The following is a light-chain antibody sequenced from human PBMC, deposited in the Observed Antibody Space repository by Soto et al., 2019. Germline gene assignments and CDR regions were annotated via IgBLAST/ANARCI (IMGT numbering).Light chain of an antibody. CDR3: SSYTSSSLYV. CDR1: SSNIGSNY. CDR2: RNN. V-gene: IGLV1-47*01. J-gene: IGLJ1*01. Sequence: QLVLTQPPSASGTPGQRVTISCSGSSSNIGSNYVYWYQQLPGTAPKLLIYRNNQRPSGVPDRFSGSKSGSTASLTISGLQAEDEADYYCSSYTSSSLYVFGTGTKLTVL.